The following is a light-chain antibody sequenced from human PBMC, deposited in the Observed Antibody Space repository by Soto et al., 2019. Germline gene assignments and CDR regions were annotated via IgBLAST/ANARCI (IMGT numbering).Light chain of an antibody. V-gene: IGKV1-27*01. CDR1: QGIRNF. Sequence: DIQMTQSPTSLSASVGDRVTITCQASQGIRNFVAWYQQKPGKAPKLLIYAASTLQSGVPSRFSGSGSGTDFTLTINSLQPEDDATYSCPKYNRVPVFGPGTNVEIK. CDR3: PKYNRVPV. J-gene: IGKJ3*01. CDR2: AAS.